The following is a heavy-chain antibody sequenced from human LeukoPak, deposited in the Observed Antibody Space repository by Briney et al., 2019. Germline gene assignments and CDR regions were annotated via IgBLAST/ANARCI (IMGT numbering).Heavy chain of an antibody. J-gene: IGHJ6*03. CDR2: IGTAGDT. CDR3: ARATRTYCSSTSCYDTGHYYYMDV. D-gene: IGHD2-2*01. Sequence: GGSLRLSCAASGFTFSSYDMHWVRQATGKGLEWVSAIGTAGDTYYPGSVKGRFTISRENAKNSLYLQMNSLRAGDTAVYYCARATRTYCSSTSCYDTGHYYYMDVWGKGTTVTVSS. V-gene: IGHV3-13*01. CDR1: GFTFSSYD.